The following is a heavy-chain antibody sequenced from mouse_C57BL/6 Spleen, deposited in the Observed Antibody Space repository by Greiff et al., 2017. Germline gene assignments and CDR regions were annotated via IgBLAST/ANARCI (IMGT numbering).Heavy chain of an antibody. Sequence: QVQLQQPGAELVKPGASVKVSCKASGYTFTSYWMHWVKQRPGQGLEWIGRIHPSDSDTNYNQKFKGKATLTVDKSSSTAYMQLSSLTSADSAVYYCATTVVDPYYFDYWGQGTTLTVSS. D-gene: IGHD1-1*01. CDR2: IHPSDSDT. CDR1: GYTFTSYW. V-gene: IGHV1-74*01. CDR3: ATTVVDPYYFDY. J-gene: IGHJ2*01.